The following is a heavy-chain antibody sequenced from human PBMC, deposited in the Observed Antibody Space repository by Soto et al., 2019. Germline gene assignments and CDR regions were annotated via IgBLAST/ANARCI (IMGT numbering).Heavy chain of an antibody. J-gene: IGHJ3*02. D-gene: IGHD2-15*01. V-gene: IGHV1-3*01. CDR3: ARDLYCSGGSCPGRAFDI. CDR1: GYTFTSYA. Sequence: QVQLVQSGAEVKKPGASVTVSCKASGYTFTSYAMHWVRQAPGQRLEWMGWINAGNGNTKYSQKFQGRVTITRDTSASTAYMELSSLRAEDTAVYYCARDLYCSGGSCPGRAFDIWGQGTMVTVSS. CDR2: INAGNGNT.